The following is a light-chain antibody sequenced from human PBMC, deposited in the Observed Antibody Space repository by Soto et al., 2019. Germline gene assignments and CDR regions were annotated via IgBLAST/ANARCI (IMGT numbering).Light chain of an antibody. CDR1: SSNIGNNY. Sequence: QSVLTQPPSVSAAPGQKVTISCSGGSSNIGNNYVSWYQHLPGTAPKLIIYEVRERPSGVPDRFSGSKSGNTASLTVSGLQAEDEADYYCRSYAGSDMFVFGTGTKLTVL. CDR2: EVR. V-gene: IGLV1-51*01. J-gene: IGLJ1*01. CDR3: RSYAGSDMFV.